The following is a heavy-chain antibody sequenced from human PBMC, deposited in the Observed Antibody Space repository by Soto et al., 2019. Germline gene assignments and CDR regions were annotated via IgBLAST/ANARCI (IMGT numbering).Heavy chain of an antibody. J-gene: IGHJ4*02. CDR1: GYTFTSYA. CDR3: ARDTPIAVAGRPIDY. V-gene: IGHV1-3*01. CDR2: INAGNGNT. Sequence: QVQLVQSGAEVKKPGASVKVSCKASGYTFTSYAMHWVRQAPGQRREWMGWINAGNGNTKYSQKFQGRVTITRDTSASTAYMELSSLRSEDTAVYYCARDTPIAVAGRPIDYWGQGTLVTVSS. D-gene: IGHD6-19*01.